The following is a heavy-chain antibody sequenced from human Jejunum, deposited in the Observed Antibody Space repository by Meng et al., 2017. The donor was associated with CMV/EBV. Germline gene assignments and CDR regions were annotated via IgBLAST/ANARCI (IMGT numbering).Heavy chain of an antibody. CDR3: VTDTTSNTPMDV. CDR2: IYRGGNT. J-gene: IGHJ6*02. Sequence: AASGFTVTSNYRTWVRQAPGKGLEWVSGIYRGGNTFYAGSVKGRFTISRDTSKNTLFLQMNSLRADDTAIYYCVTDTTSNTPMDVWGQGTTVTVSS. CDR1: GFTVTSNY. D-gene: IGHD4-11*01. V-gene: IGHV3-53*01.